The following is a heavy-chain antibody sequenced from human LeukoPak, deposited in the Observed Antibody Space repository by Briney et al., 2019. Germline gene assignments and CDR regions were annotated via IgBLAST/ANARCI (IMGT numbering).Heavy chain of an antibody. V-gene: IGHV4-38-2*02. D-gene: IGHD6-13*01. Sequence: SETLSLTCTVSGYSISSGYYWGWIRQPPGKGLEWIGSIYHSGRTFYNPSLKSRVTISVDTSKNQFSLKLSSVTAADTAVYYCARVAAGTGYYYYYYMDVWGKGTTVTISS. CDR1: GYSISSGYY. CDR2: IYHSGRT. J-gene: IGHJ6*03. CDR3: ARVAAGTGYYYYYYMDV.